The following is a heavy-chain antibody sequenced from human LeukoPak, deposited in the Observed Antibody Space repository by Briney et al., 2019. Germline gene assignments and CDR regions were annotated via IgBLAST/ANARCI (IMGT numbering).Heavy chain of an antibody. CDR2: IRDDGSNK. CDR3: ANLTSYSSSWYRWFDP. D-gene: IGHD6-13*01. J-gene: IGHJ5*02. Sequence: GGSLRLSCAASGFTFSSYGMHWVRQAPGKGLEWVAFIRDDGSNKYYADSVKGRFTISRDNSKNTLYLQMNSLRAEDTAVYYCANLTSYSSSWYRWFDPWGQGTLVTVSS. V-gene: IGHV3-30*02. CDR1: GFTFSSYG.